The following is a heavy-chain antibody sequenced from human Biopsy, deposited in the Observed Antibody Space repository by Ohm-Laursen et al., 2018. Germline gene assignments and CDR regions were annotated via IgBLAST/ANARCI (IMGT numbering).Heavy chain of an antibody. V-gene: IGHV3-23*01. CDR2: IRGNSDII. Sequence: SLRLSCAASGFTFSSYAMTWFRQAPGKGRERVSTIRGNSDIIYDTDSVKGRFTISRDNSKNTLYLQMNSLRVDDTAVYYCALAAAQTVTHFDYWGQGTLVTVSS. J-gene: IGHJ4*02. D-gene: IGHD4-17*01. CDR3: ALAAAQTVTHFDY. CDR1: GFTFSSYA.